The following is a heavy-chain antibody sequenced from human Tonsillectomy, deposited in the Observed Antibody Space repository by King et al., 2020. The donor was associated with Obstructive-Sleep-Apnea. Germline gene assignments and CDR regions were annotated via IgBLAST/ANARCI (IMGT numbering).Heavy chain of an antibody. D-gene: IGHD2/OR15-2a*01. CDR1: GFIFSNAW. Sequence: VQLVESGGGLVKPGGSLRLSCAASGFIFSNAWLSWVRQAPGKGLEWVGRIKSKTDGATTDYAAPVGRFTISRDDSKNTLYLQMNSLKTEDTGVYYCITSIENDAFDIWGQGTMVTVSA. CDR2: IKSKTDGATT. J-gene: IGHJ3*02. CDR3: ITSIENDAFDI. V-gene: IGHV3-15*01.